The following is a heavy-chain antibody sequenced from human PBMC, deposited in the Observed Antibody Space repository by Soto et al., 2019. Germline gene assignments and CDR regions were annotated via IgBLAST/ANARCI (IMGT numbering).Heavy chain of an antibody. Sequence: QVQVREAGSGLVKPSQTLALTCSVSGASVTRDGNFGTWIRQPPGKGLEFVASIYNGGSTFFNPSISNRVTISLDRYRNQYALKLTSVSAADTVVDYCAGEVDGSSKFDDLVQGPLVTFPS. J-gene: IGHJ4*02. CDR1: GASVTRDGNF. CDR3: AGEVDGSSKFDD. D-gene: IGHD4-4*01. V-gene: IGHV4-30-2*01. CDR2: IYNGGST.